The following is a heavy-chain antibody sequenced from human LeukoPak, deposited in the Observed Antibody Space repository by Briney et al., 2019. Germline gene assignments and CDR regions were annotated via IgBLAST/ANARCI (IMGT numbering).Heavy chain of an antibody. V-gene: IGHV4-38-2*02. CDR1: GYSISSGYY. CDR2: IYHSGST. D-gene: IGHD2-8*01. CDR3: ARGRMVYAISYFDY. J-gene: IGHJ4*02. Sequence: SETLSLTCTVSGYSISSGYYWGWIRQPPGKGLGWIGSIYHSGSTYYNPSLKSRVTISVDTSKNQFSLKLSSVTAADTAVYYRARGRMVYAISYFDYWGQGTLVTVSS.